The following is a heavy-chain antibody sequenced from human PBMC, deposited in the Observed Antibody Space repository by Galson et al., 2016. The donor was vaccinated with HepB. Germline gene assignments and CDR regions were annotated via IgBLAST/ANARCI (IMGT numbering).Heavy chain of an antibody. CDR3: AKGRAAPFDFCYDMDV. V-gene: IGHV3-23*01. D-gene: IGHD3-3*01. CDR1: GFTFSTHA. J-gene: IGHJ6*02. Sequence: SLRLSCAASGFTFSTHAMTWVRQAPGKGLEWVSGIGGTVGTTYYVGSVKGRFTISRDNSRNTLFLRMDSLRAEDTAVYYCAKGRAAPFDFCYDMDVWGQGTTVTVSS. CDR2: IGGTVGTT.